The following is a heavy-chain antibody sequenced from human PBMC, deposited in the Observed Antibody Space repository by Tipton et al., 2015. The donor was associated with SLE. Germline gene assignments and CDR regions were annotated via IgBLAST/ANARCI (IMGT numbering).Heavy chain of an antibody. V-gene: IGHV4-39*07. CDR2: IHSSAST. Sequence: TLSLTCSVSGGSISSADFYWGWIRQPPGEGLEWIGSIHSSASTYSNPSLHTRVTVLEDTSKNQFSLRLNSVTAADTAMYYCARHSGGSYYLPFDSWGQGILVTVSS. J-gene: IGHJ4*02. CDR3: ARHSGGSYYLPFDS. CDR1: GGSISSADFY. D-gene: IGHD1-26*01.